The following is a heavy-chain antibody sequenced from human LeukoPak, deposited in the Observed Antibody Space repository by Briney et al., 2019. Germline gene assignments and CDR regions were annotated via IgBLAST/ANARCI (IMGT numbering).Heavy chain of an antibody. D-gene: IGHD2-2*01. J-gene: IGHJ1*01. CDR2: INGGGDST. CDR3: AKEFPSSSLLTIQH. Sequence: GSLRLSCAASGFTFSSYAMSWVRQAPGKGLEWVSAINGGGDSTYYADSVKGRFTISRDNSKNTLYLQMNSPRAEDTAMYYCAKEFPSSSLLTIQHWGQGTLVTVSS. V-gene: IGHV3-23*01. CDR1: GFTFSSYA.